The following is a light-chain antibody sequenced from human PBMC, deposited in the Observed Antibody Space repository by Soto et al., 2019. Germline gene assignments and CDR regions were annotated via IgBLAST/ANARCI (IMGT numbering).Light chain of an antibody. CDR2: DTS. CDR1: QSISSF. J-gene: IGKJ5*01. V-gene: IGKV3-11*01. CDR3: QHRSNWPPG. Sequence: EFVLTQSPATLSLSPGERATLSFRASQSISSFLAWYQQKPGQVPRLLIYDTSNRATGIPARFSGSGSGTDFTLSISSLAPEDFAVYYRQHRSNWPPGFGQGTRLEIK.